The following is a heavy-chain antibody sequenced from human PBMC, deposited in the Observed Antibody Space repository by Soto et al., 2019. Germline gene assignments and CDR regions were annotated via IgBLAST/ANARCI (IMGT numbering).Heavy chain of an antibody. Sequence: ASVKVSCKASGGTFSSYAISWVRQAPGQGLEWMGGIIPIFGTANYAQKFQGRVTITADESTSTAYMELSSLRSEDTAVYYCARDRYCSSTSCTNNWFDPWGQGTLLTVSS. J-gene: IGHJ5*02. D-gene: IGHD2-2*01. CDR3: ARDRYCSSTSCTNNWFDP. CDR2: IIPIFGTA. V-gene: IGHV1-69*13. CDR1: GGTFSSYA.